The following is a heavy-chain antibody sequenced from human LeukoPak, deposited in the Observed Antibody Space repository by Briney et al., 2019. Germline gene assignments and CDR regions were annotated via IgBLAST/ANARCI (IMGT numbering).Heavy chain of an antibody. V-gene: IGHV3-23*01. J-gene: IGHJ4*02. CDR1: GFTIMNSA. CDR2: INGTAINT. CDR3: TKDVGVVMFDY. Sequence: GGSLRLSCAASGFTIMNSAMNWVRQAPGKGLEWVSAINGTAINTDYADSVKGRFTISRDNSKNTLYLQMSSLRAEDTAVYYCTKDVGVVMFDYWGQGTLVTVSS. D-gene: IGHD3-3*01.